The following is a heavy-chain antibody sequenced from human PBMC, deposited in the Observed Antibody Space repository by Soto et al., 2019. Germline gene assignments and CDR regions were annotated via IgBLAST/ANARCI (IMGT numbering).Heavy chain of an antibody. Sequence: GESLKISCKGSGYNFAGYWIAWVRQMPGKGLELMGIIYPSDSDTRYRPSFQGQVTISADKSISSAYLQWSSLRASDTTMYYCARGGVSTRTFDYWGQGTPVTVSS. J-gene: IGHJ4*02. D-gene: IGHD3-3*01. CDR2: IYPSDSDT. CDR3: ARGGVSTRTFDY. CDR1: GYNFAGYW. V-gene: IGHV5-51*01.